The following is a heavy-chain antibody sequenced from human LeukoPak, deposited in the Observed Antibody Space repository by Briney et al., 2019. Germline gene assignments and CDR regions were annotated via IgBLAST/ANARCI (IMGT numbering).Heavy chain of an antibody. V-gene: IGHV4-39*07. CDR2: IYSRGNT. CDR1: GVSISSGSNY. D-gene: IGHD2-15*01. J-gene: IGHJ3*02. Sequence: PSETLSLTCSVSGVSISSGSNYWGWIRQPPGKTLEWIGSIYSRGNTYYNPSLKSRVIILIDTANNHFSLNLSSVTAADTAVYYCRMVAARATVTTSAFDIWGQGTMVTVSS. CDR3: RMVAARATVTTSAFDI.